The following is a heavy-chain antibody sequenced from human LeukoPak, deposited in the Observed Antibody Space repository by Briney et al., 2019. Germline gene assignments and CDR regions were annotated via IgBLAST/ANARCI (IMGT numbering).Heavy chain of an antibody. CDR3: ARVAAAGQMRYYYYMDV. D-gene: IGHD6-13*01. J-gene: IGHJ6*03. Sequence: ASVKVSCQASGYTFTSYDINGVRQATGQGLEWMGWMNPNSGNTGYAQKFQGRVTMTRNTSISTAYMELSSLRSEDTAVYYCARVAAAGQMRYYYYMDVWGKGTTVTVSS. V-gene: IGHV1-8*01. CDR2: MNPNSGNT. CDR1: GYTFTSYD.